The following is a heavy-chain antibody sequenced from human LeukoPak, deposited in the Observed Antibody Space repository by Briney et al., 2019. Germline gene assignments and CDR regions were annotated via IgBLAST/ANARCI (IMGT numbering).Heavy chain of an antibody. Sequence: GGSLRLSCAASGFTFSSYAMSWVRQAPGKGLEWVSAISGSGGSTYYADSVKGRFTISRDYSKNTLYLQMNSLRAEDTAVYYCAKVMIRCTYSSSWYYGPCYYGMDVWGQGTTVTVSS. CDR3: AKVMIRCTYSSSWYYGPCYYGMDV. V-gene: IGHV3-23*01. J-gene: IGHJ6*02. CDR2: ISGSGGST. D-gene: IGHD6-13*01. CDR1: GFTFSSYA.